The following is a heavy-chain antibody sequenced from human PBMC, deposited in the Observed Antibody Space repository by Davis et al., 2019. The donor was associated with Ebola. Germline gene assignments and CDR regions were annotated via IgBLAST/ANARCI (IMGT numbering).Heavy chain of an antibody. CDR1: GFTFSSYA. CDR3: AKDLGPWYYEAPGMDV. D-gene: IGHD3-22*01. V-gene: IGHV3-23*01. Sequence: GESLKISCAASGFTFSSYAMSWVRQAPGKGLEWVSAISGSGGSTYYADSVKGRFTISRDNSKNTLYLQMNSLRAEDTAVYYCAKDLGPWYYEAPGMDVWGQGTTVTVSS. CDR2: ISGSGGST. J-gene: IGHJ6*02.